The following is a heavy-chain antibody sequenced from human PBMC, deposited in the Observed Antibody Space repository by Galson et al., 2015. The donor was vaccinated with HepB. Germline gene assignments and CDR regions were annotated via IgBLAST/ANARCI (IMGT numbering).Heavy chain of an antibody. CDR3: AQCKRYTTTSYYYCGMDV. J-gene: IGHJ6*02. Sequence: SLRLSCAASEFSFNTTAMNWVRQGPGKGLEWVSGISGSGGSTYYADSVKGRFTISRDNSKNTLYLQMNSLIAEDTAVYYCAQCKRYTTTSYYYCGMDVWGQGTTVTVSS. CDR2: ISGSGGST. V-gene: IGHV3-23*01. D-gene: IGHD1-14*01. CDR1: EFSFNTTA.